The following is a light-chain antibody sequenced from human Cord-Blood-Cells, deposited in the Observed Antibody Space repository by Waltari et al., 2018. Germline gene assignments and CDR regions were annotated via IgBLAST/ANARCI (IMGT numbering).Light chain of an antibody. Sequence: DIVMTQSPASLAVSLGERATIHCKSSQSVLSSSNNKNYLAWYQQKPGQPPKLLIYWASTRESGVPDRFSGSGSGTDFTLTISSLQAEDVAVYYCQQYYSTPFTFGPGTKVDIK. CDR3: QQYYSTPFT. V-gene: IGKV4-1*01. CDR2: WAS. J-gene: IGKJ3*01. CDR1: QSVLSSSNNKNY.